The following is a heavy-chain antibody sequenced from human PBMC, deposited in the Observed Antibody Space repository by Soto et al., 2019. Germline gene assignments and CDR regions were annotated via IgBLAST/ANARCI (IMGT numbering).Heavy chain of an antibody. CDR2: ISSSSSYI. D-gene: IGHD1-26*01. V-gene: IGHV3-21*01. Sequence: GGSLRLSCAASGFTFSSYSMNWVRQAPGKGLEWVSSISSSSSYIYYADSVKGRFTISRDNAKNSLYLQMNSLRAEDTAVYYCARESGSYPGAEFGSYYYYGMDVWGQGTTVTVSS. CDR3: ARESGSYPGAEFGSYYYYGMDV. J-gene: IGHJ6*02. CDR1: GFTFSSYS.